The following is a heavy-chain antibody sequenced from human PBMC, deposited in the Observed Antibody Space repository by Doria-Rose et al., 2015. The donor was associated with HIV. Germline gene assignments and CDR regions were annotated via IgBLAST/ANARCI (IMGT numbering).Heavy chain of an antibody. CDR1: GVSLSSPGMG. D-gene: IGHD6-13*01. Sequence: QITLKESGPVLVKPTETLTLTCTVSGVSLSSPGMGVSWIRQPPGKALEWLANIFSDDERSYKTSLMSRLTISRGTSKSQVVLIMTDMDPVDTATYYCARIKSSRWYHKYYFDFWGQGTLVIVSA. CDR2: IFSDDER. J-gene: IGHJ4*02. V-gene: IGHV2-26*01. CDR3: ARIKSSRWYHKYYFDF.